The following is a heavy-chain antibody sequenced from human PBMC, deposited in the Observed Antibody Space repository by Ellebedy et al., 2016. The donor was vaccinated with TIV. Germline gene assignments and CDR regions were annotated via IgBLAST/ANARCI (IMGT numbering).Heavy chain of an antibody. CDR1: GYTFTSYG. Sequence: ASVKVSXKASGYTFTSYGISWVRQAPGQGLEWMGWISAYNGNTNYAQKLQGRVTMTTDTSTSTAYMELRSLRSDDTAVYYCARDLEQWLVFYFDYWGQGTLVTVSS. CDR2: ISAYNGNT. J-gene: IGHJ4*02. D-gene: IGHD6-19*01. V-gene: IGHV1-18*04. CDR3: ARDLEQWLVFYFDY.